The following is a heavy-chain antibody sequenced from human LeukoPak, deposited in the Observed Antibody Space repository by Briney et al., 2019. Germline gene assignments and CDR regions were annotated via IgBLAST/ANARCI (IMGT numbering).Heavy chain of an antibody. CDR1: GFSFSDSV. Sequence: GGSLRLSCVASGFSFSDSVIHWVRQAPGKGLEWVASINPEGSEKYSAGSVKGRFTISRDNAKSSLYLQMDSLRVEDTAFYYCARDLAYSRLDYWGQGVLVTVSS. D-gene: IGHD5-18*01. J-gene: IGHJ4*02. CDR2: INPEGSEK. CDR3: ARDLAYSRLDY. V-gene: IGHV3-7*01.